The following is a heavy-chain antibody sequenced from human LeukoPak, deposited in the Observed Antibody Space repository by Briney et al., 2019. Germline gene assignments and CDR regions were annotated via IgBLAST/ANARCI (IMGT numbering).Heavy chain of an antibody. V-gene: IGHV1-69*01. CDR1: GGTFSSYA. D-gene: IGHD6-13*01. J-gene: IGHJ5*02. CDR2: IIPIFGTA. Sequence: SVKVSCKASGGTFSSYAISWVRQAPGQGLEWMGGIIPIFGTANYAQKFQGRVTITADESTSTAYMELSSLRSEDTAVYYCARVSCGSSSWYNWFDPWGQGTLVTVSS. CDR3: ARVSCGSSSWYNWFDP.